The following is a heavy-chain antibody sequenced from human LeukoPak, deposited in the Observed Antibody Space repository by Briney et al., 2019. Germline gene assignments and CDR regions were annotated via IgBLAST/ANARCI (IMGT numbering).Heavy chain of an antibody. J-gene: IGHJ6*03. CDR3: AKDGVPGYCSSTSCWVEAYYYYMDV. D-gene: IGHD2-2*01. CDR2: IRYDGSNK. CDR1: GFTFSSYG. Sequence: GGSLRLSCAASGFTFSSYGMHWVRQAPGKGLEWVAFIRYDGSNKYYADSVKGRFTISRDNSKNTLYLQMNSLRAEDTAVYYCAKDGVPGYCSSTSCWVEAYYYYMDVWGKGTTVTISS. V-gene: IGHV3-30*02.